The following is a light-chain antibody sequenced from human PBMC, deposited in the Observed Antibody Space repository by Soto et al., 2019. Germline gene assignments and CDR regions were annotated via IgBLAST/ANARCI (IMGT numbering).Light chain of an antibody. CDR1: QSVSSY. Sequence: PGERATLSCRASQSVSSYLAWYQQKPGQAPRLLIYDASNRATGIPARFSGSGSGTDFTLTISSLEPEDFAVYYCQQRSELTFGGGTKVEIK. V-gene: IGKV3-11*01. J-gene: IGKJ4*01. CDR2: DAS. CDR3: QQRSELT.